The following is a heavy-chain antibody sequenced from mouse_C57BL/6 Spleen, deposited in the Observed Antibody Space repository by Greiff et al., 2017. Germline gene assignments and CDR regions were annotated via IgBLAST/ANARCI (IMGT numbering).Heavy chain of an antibody. CDR3: ARSPDPWFAY. J-gene: IGHJ3*01. CDR2: INPSSGYT. CDR1: GYTFTSYW. V-gene: IGHV1-7*01. Sequence: VQLQQSGAELAKPGASVKMSCKASGYTFTSYWMHWVKQRPGQGQEWIGYINPSSGYTKYNQKFKDKATLTADKSSSTAYMQLSSLTDEDSAFYYCARSPDPWFAYWGQGPLVTVSA.